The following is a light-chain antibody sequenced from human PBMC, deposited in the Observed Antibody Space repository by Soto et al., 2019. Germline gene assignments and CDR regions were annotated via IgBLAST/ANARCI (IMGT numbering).Light chain of an antibody. CDR1: QGISSW. CDR2: AAS. Sequence: DVQMTQSPSSVSASVGDRVTITCRASQGISSWLAWYQQKPGKAPKLLIYAASSLRSGVPSRFSGSGSGTDFTFTISSLQPEDIATYYCQQYDNLPITFGQGTRLEIK. CDR3: QQYDNLPIT. V-gene: IGKV1-12*01. J-gene: IGKJ5*01.